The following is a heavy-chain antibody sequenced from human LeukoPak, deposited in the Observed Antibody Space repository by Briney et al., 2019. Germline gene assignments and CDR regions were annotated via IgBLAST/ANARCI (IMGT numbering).Heavy chain of an antibody. CDR2: IYHSGST. J-gene: IGHJ4*02. CDR3: ARASITMVRGVDY. Sequence: PSETLSLTCAVSGGSISSSNWWSWVRQPPGKGLEWIGEIYHSGSTNYNPSLKSRVTISVDKSKNQFSLKLSSVTAADTAVYYCARASITMVRGVDYWGQGTLVTVSS. V-gene: IGHV4-4*02. CDR1: GGSISSSNW. D-gene: IGHD3-10*01.